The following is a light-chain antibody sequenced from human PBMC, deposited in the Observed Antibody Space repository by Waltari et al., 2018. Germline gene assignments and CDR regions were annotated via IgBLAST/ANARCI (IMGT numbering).Light chain of an antibody. J-gene: IGLJ2*01. CDR3: SSYTTSTTLGV. CDR1: SSDLGGYNY. V-gene: IGLV2-14*01. CDR2: DVS. Sequence: QSALTQPASVSGSPGQSITIPCTGTSSDLGGYNYVSWYQEQPGKAPKLMIYDVSKRPSGVSNRFSGSKSGNTASLTISGLQAEDEADYYCSSYTTSTTLGVFGGGTKLTVL.